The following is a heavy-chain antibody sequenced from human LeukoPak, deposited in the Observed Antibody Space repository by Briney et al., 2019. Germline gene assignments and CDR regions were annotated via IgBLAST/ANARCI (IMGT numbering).Heavy chain of an antibody. V-gene: IGHV4-59*12. Sequence: PSETLSLTCTVSGGSISSYYWNWIRQPPGKGLEWIGYIYYSGSTNYNPSLKSRVTISVDTSKNQFSLKLSSVTAADTAVYYCARDWNVVVPAAIGGWFDPWGQGTLVTVSS. D-gene: IGHD2-2*01. CDR2: IYYSGST. CDR3: ARDWNVVVPAAIGGWFDP. J-gene: IGHJ5*02. CDR1: GGSISSYY.